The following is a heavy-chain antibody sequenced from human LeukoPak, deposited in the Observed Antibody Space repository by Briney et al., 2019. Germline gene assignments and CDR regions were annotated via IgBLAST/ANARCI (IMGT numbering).Heavy chain of an antibody. CDR3: AGLIEMATIGY. CDR1: GGSVSSCY. CDR2: IYYSGST. D-gene: IGHD5-24*01. V-gene: IGHV4-59*08. J-gene: IGHJ4*02. Sequence: SETLSLTCTVSGGSVSSCYGSCIRQPPGEGLEWIGYIYYSGSTNYNPSLKSRVTISVDTSKNQFSLKLSSVTAADTVVYYCAGLIEMATIGYWGQGTLVTVSS.